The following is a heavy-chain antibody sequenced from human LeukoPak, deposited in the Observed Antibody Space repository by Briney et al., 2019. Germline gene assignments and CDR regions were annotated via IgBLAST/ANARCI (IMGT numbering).Heavy chain of an antibody. CDR2: INWNGGST. CDR1: EFTFDDYG. CDR3: ARVLHIVATLDY. J-gene: IGHJ4*02. D-gene: IGHD5-12*01. V-gene: IGHV3-20*04. Sequence: GGSLRLSCAASEFTFDDYGMSWVRQAPGKGLEWVSGINWNGGSTGYADSVKGRFTISRDNAKNSLYLQMNSLRAEDAALYYCARVLHIVATLDYWGQGTLVTVSS.